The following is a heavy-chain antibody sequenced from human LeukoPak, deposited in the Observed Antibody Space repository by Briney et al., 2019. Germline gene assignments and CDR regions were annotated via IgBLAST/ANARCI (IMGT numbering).Heavy chain of an antibody. CDR3: AKDRLGGWPSGAFDY. D-gene: IGHD1-26*01. CDR2: ISYDGGYT. J-gene: IGHJ4*02. V-gene: IGHV3-30*18. CDR1: GLTFSSYG. Sequence: GGSLRLSCAASGLTFSSYGIHWVRQAPGKGPEWVAVISYDGGYTYYADSVKGRFTISRDNSKNTLYLQMNSLRAEDTAVYYCAKDRLGGWPSGAFDYWGQGTLVTVSS.